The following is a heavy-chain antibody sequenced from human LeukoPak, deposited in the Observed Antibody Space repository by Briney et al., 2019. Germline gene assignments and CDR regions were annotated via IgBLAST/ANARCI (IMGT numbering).Heavy chain of an antibody. V-gene: IGHV4-39*07. D-gene: IGHD3-3*01. CDR3: ARGYIHDFWSGYYRYYFDY. J-gene: IGHJ4*02. Sequence: PSETLSLTCTVSGGSISSSSYYWGWIRQPPGKGLEWIGSIYYSGSTSYNPSLKSRVTISVDTSKNQFSLKLSSVTAADTAVYYCARGYIHDFWSGYYRYYFDYWGQGTLVTVSS. CDR1: GGSISSSSYY. CDR2: IYYSGST.